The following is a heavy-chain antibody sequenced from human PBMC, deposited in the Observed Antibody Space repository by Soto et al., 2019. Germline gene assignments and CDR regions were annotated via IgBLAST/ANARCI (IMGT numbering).Heavy chain of an antibody. V-gene: IGHV3-23*01. J-gene: IGHJ4*02. CDR2: ISSRGDRI. CDR3: AKAPHASDYAGRGFDF. CDR1: GFNFDSYV. Sequence: EVQLLESGGGLEQPGGSLRLSCVASGFNFDSYVMGWVRQAPGRGLEWVSAISSRGDRIYYADSVQGRFIVSRDNSENTLHLQMSSLGAEDTAVYYCAKAPHASDYAGRGFDFWGQGTLVIVSS. D-gene: IGHD5-12*01.